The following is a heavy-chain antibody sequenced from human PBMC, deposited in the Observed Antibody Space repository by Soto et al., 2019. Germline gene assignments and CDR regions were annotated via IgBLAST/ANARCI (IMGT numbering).Heavy chain of an antibody. CDR1: GYTFTSYG. D-gene: IGHD2-15*01. CDR2: IGAYNGNT. CDR3: AREGDCSGGSCYVRH. Sequence: ASVKVSCKASGYTFTSYGISWVRQAPGQGLEWMGWIGAYNGNTNYAQKLQGRVTMTTDTSTSTAYMELRSLRSDDTAVYYCAREGDCSGGSCYVRHWGQGTLVTVSS. J-gene: IGHJ1*01. V-gene: IGHV1-18*01.